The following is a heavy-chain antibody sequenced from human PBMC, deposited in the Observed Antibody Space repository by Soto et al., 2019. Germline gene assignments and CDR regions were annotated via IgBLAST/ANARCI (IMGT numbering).Heavy chain of an antibody. V-gene: IGHV3-23*01. Sequence: EAQLLESGGGLVQPGGSLRLSCAASGFTFSRYAMSWVRQAPGKGLEWVSTVTGGGHTTYNADSVNGRFTISRDNSKNTRYLQMNNLRAEDTAIYYCATASGDLDVYGMDIWGPGTTITVSS. CDR1: GFTFSRYA. J-gene: IGHJ6*02. CDR2: VTGGGHTT. D-gene: IGHD2-15*01. CDR3: ATASGDLDVYGMDI.